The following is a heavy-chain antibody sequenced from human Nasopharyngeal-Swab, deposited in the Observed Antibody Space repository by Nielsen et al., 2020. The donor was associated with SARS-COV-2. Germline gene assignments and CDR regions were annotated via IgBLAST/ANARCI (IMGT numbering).Heavy chain of an antibody. Sequence: GGSLRLSCTVSGGSILSSTYYWGWIRQPPGKGLEWVSAISYTGGRTYYADSVKGRFTISRDNSKNTLYLQMNSLRAEDTAVYYCAKDYYDSSGYQYYYYGMDVWGQGTTVTVSS. V-gene: IGHV3-23*01. D-gene: IGHD3-22*01. CDR1: GGSILSSTYY. CDR3: AKDYYDSSGYQYYYYGMDV. J-gene: IGHJ6*02. CDR2: ISYTGGRT.